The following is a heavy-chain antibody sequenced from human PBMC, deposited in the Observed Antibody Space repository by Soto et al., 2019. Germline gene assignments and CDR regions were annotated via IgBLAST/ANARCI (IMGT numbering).Heavy chain of an antibody. J-gene: IGHJ4*02. D-gene: IGHD6-13*01. CDR1: GLTFGSYP. V-gene: IGHV3-64*01. Sequence: EVQLVESGGGFVQPGGSLRLSCAASGLTFGSYPMHWVRQAPGKGLEYVSAISTNGDSIFYANSVKGRFTISRDNSKNSLYLQMGSLRAEDMGVYYCAREGMSRPRWVFDYWGQGTLVTASS. CDR3: AREGMSRPRWVFDY. CDR2: ISTNGDSI.